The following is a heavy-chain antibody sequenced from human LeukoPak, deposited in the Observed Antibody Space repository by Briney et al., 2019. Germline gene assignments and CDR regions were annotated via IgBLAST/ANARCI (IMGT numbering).Heavy chain of an antibody. CDR2: INSDGSST. CDR3: ALTEEMASSGFDY. D-gene: IGHD5-24*01. V-gene: IGHV3-74*01. J-gene: IGHJ4*02. Sequence: PGGSLRLSCAASGFTFSSYWMHWVRQAPGKGLVWVSRINSDGSSTSYADSVKGRFTISRDNAKNTLYLQMNSLRAEDTAVYYCALTEEMASSGFDYWGQGTLVTVSS. CDR1: GFTFSSYW.